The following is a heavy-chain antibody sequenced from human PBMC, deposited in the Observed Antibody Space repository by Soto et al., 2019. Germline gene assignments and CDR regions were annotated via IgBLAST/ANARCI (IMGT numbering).Heavy chain of an antibody. J-gene: IGHJ6*02. CDR2: IYHSGST. Sequence: SETLSLTCAASGGSISSSNWWSWVRQPPGKGLEWIGEIYHSGSTNYNPSLKSRVTISVDKSKNQFSLKLSSVTAADTAVYYCARDRPTIFGVVPLYYYGMDVWGQGTTVTVSS. CDR3: ARDRPTIFGVVPLYYYGMDV. D-gene: IGHD3-3*01. CDR1: GGSISSSNW. V-gene: IGHV4-4*02.